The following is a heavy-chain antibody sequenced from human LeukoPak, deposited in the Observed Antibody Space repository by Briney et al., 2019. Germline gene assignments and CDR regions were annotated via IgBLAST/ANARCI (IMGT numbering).Heavy chain of an antibody. D-gene: IGHD5/OR15-5a*01. CDR3: ARSTRHININDY. V-gene: IGHV1-2*04. CDR1: GYTLTGYY. J-gene: IGHJ4*02. CDR2: INPNSGGT. Sequence: ASVTVSCKASGYTLTGYYMHWVRQAPGQGLEWMGWINPNSGGTNYAQKFQGWVTMTRDTSISTAYMELSRLRSDDTAVYYCARSTRHININDYWGQGTLVTVSS.